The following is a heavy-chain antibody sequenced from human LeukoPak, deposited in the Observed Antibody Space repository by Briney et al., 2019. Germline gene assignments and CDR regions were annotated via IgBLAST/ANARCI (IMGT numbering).Heavy chain of an antibody. J-gene: IGHJ4*02. CDR1: GYTFTGYY. D-gene: IGHD3-22*01. CDR3: ARGLRYYDSSHSYYFDY. V-gene: IGHV1-2*02. Sequence: GASVKVSCKASGYTFTGYYMHWVRQAPGQGLEGMGWINPNSGGTNYAQKFQGRVTMTRDTSISTAYMELSRLRSDDTAVYYCARGLRYYDSSHSYYFDYWGQGTLVTVSS. CDR2: INPNSGGT.